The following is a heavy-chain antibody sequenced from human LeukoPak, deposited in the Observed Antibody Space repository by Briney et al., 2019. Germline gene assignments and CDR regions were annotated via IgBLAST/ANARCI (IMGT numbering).Heavy chain of an antibody. CDR1: GFTFSSYN. D-gene: IGHD6-13*01. J-gene: IGHJ4*02. CDR3: ARGRTSSWYFDY. Sequence: GGSLRLSCAASGFTFSSYNMNWVRQAQGKGLEWVSFITSSSSTIYYADSVKGRFTISRDNAQNSLYLQMNSLRDEDTAVYYCARGRTSSWYFDYWGQGTLVTVSS. CDR2: ITSSSSTI. V-gene: IGHV3-48*02.